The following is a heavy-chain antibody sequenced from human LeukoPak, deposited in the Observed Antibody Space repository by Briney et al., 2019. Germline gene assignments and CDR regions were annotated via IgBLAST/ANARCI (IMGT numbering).Heavy chain of an antibody. CDR2: IRSSSSYI. J-gene: IGHJ4*02. Sequence: GGSLRLPCAASGFTFSSYSMNWVRQAPGKALVWGSSIRSSSSYIYYADSAKGRFTISRDNAKNSLYLQMNSLRAEDTAVYYCARALGSYSSRGSCYSGPPEVDYYFDYWGQGTLVTVSS. D-gene: IGHD2-15*01. CDR3: ARALGSYSSRGSCYSGPPEVDYYFDY. CDR1: GFTFSSYS. V-gene: IGHV3-21*01.